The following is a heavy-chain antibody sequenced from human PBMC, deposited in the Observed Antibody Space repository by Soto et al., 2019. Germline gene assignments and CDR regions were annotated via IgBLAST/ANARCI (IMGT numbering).Heavy chain of an antibody. CDR3: ARDYCSGGSCYFYYYGMDV. V-gene: IGHV5-10-1*01. CDR1: GYSFTIYW. Sequence: PGESLKISCKGSGYSFTIYWISWVRQMPGKGLEWMGRIDPSDSYTNYSPSFQGHVTISADKSISTAYLQWSSLKASDTAMYYCARDYCSGGSCYFYYYGMDVWGQGTTVTVSS. J-gene: IGHJ6*02. D-gene: IGHD2-15*01. CDR2: IDPSDSYT.